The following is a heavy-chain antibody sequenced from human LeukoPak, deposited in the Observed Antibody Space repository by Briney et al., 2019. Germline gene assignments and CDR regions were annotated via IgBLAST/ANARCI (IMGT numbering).Heavy chain of an antibody. CDR2: ISSSSIYI. CDR1: GFTFSSYS. CDR3: ARNHGSLTAFDI. Sequence: GGSLRLSCAASGFTFSSYSMNWVRQAPGKGLEWVSSISSSSIYIYYADSVKGRFTISRDNAKNSLYLQMNSLRAEDTAVYYCARNHGSLTAFDIWGQGTMVTVSS. D-gene: IGHD1-26*01. J-gene: IGHJ3*02. V-gene: IGHV3-21*01.